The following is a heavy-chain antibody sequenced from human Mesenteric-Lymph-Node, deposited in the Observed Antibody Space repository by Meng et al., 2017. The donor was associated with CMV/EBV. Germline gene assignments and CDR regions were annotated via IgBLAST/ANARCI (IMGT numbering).Heavy chain of an antibody. D-gene: IGHD3-9*01. CDR3: ARDHYDILTGSGCLGGMDV. CDR1: AYTFTDHY. J-gene: IGHJ6*02. Sequence: ASVKVSCKASAYTFTDHYMHWVRQAPGQGLEWMGWINPKSGGTNYAQKFQGRVTMTRDTSISTAYMELSRLRSDDTAVYYCARDHYDILTGSGCLGGMDVWGQGTTVTVSS. CDR2: INPKSGGT. V-gene: IGHV1-2*02.